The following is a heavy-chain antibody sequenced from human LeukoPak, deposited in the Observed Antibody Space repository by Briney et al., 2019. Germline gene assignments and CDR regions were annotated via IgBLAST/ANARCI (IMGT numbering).Heavy chain of an antibody. Sequence: ASVKVSCKASGYTFTGYYMHWVRQAPGQGLEWMGWINPNSGGTNYAQKLQGRVTMTTDTSTSTAYMELRSLRSDDTAVYYCARPTVAGYLVFDYWGQGTLVTVSS. CDR2: INPNSGGT. CDR1: GYTFTGYY. D-gene: IGHD6-19*01. CDR3: ARPTVAGYLVFDY. V-gene: IGHV1-2*02. J-gene: IGHJ4*02.